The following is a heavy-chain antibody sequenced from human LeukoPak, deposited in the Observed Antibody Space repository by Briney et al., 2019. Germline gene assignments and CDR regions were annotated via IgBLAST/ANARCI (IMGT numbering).Heavy chain of an antibody. V-gene: IGHV1-69*13. CDR3: ARDSGHITMIRGVVLYYMDV. CDR2: IIPIFGTA. J-gene: IGHJ6*03. Sequence: GASVKVSCKASGGTFSSYAISWVRQAPGQGLEWMGGIIPIFGTANYAQKFQGRVTITADESTSTAYMELSSLRSEDTAVYYCARDSGHITMIRGVVLYYMDVWGKGTTVTISS. CDR1: GGTFSSYA. D-gene: IGHD3-10*01.